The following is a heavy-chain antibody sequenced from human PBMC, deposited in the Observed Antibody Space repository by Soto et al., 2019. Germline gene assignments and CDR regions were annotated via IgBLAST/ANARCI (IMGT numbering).Heavy chain of an antibody. J-gene: IGHJ5*02. CDR3: ARDSGIVAAGRFSFDP. CDR2: IDWNGANI. V-gene: IGHV3-9*01. D-gene: IGHD6-13*01. Sequence: HPGESLRLSFSASGFAFNDFSMHWVRQAPGKGLEWVASIDWNGANIAYESSVEGRFTISRDNVKNSLFLQMNSLRAEDTAFYFCARDSGIVAAGRFSFDPRGQGTLVTVSS. CDR1: GFAFNDFS.